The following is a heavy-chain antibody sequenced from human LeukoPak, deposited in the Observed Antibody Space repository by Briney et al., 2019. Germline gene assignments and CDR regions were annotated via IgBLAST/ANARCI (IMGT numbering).Heavy chain of an antibody. J-gene: IGHJ6*03. CDR1: GGTFSNYA. CDR2: INPNSGGT. V-gene: IGHV1-2*02. D-gene: IGHD4-23*01. CDR3: ARVLRGGNSLDYYYYYMDV. Sequence: RASVKVSCKASGGTFSNYAISWVRQAPGQGLEWMGWINPNSGGTNYAQKFQGRVTMTRDTSISTAYMELSRLRSDDTAVYYCARVLRGGNSLDYYYYYMDVWGKGTTVTVSS.